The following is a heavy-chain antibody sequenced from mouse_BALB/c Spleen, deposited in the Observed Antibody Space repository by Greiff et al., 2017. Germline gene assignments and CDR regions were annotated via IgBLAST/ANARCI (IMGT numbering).Heavy chain of an antibody. V-gene: IGHV5-6*02. CDR1: GFTFSSYG. Sequence: EVKLMESGGDLVKPGGSLKLSCAASGFTFSSYGMSWVRQTPDKRLEWVATISSGGSYTYYPDSVKGRFTISRDNAKNTLYLQMSSLKSEDTAMYYCARRGKNHYFDYWGQGTTLTVSS. CDR2: ISSGGSYT. J-gene: IGHJ2*01. CDR3: ARRGKNHYFDY.